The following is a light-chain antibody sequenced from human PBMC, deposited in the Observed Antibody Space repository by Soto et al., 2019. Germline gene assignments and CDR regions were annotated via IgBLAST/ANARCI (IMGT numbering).Light chain of an antibody. J-gene: IGKJ1*01. Sequence: DIQMTQSPSTLSASVGDRVTITCRASEDIVVWLAWYQHKLGEAPKLLIYKASILDSGVPSRFSGSGSGTEFTLTISSLQADDFATYYCQHYHEYPWMFGLGTKVEI. V-gene: IGKV1-5*03. CDR3: QHYHEYPWM. CDR1: EDIVVW. CDR2: KAS.